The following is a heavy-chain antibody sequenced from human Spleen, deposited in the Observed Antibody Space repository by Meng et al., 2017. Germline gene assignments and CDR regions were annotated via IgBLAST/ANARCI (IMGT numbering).Heavy chain of an antibody. V-gene: IGHV4-4*02. J-gene: IGHJ4*02. CDR1: GGPIRSSNL. Sequence: QVQLQESGPGLVKPSGTLSLTCAFSGGPIRSSNLWSWVRQPPGKGLEWIGEIYHSGSTNYNPSLKSRVTISVDKSKNQFSLKLSSVTAADTAVYYCATRDIAVAGVAFDYWGQGTLVTVSS. D-gene: IGHD6-19*01. CDR3: ATRDIAVAGVAFDY. CDR2: IYHSGST.